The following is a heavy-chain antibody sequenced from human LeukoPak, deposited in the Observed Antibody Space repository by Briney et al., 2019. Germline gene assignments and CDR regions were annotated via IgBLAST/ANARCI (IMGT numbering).Heavy chain of an antibody. J-gene: IGHJ5*02. V-gene: IGHV4-39*07. CDR3: ARVDPGTVDP. Sequence: PSETLSLTCTVSGGSISSSSYYWGWIRQPPGKGLEWIGSIYYSGSTYYNPSLKSRVTISVDTSKNQFSLKLSSVTAADTAVYYCARVDPGTVDPWGQGTLVTVSS. CDR2: IYYSGST. CDR1: GGSISSSSYY.